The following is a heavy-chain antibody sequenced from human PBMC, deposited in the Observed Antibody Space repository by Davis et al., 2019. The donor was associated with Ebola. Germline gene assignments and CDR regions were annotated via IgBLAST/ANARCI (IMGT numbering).Heavy chain of an antibody. CDR1: GFTFSSYS. D-gene: IGHD6-6*01. CDR3: ARDFFEYSSSSFSDY. V-gene: IGHV3-48*01. J-gene: IGHJ4*01. Sequence: GESLKISCAASGFTFSSYSMNWVRQAPGKGLEWVSYISSSSSTIYYADSVKGRFTISRDNAKNSLFLQIDSLRPDDTAVYYCARDFFEYSSSSFSDYWGHGTLVTVSS. CDR2: ISSSSSTI.